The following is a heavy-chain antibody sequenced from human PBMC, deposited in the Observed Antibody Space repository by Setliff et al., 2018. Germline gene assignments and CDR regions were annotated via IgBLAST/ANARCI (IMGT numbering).Heavy chain of an antibody. Sequence: SETLSLTCTVSGHSISSGYYWGWIRQPPGRGLEWIGNIYHGGRTYYNPLLKSRVTIAVDTSKNQFSLNLASVTGADTAVYYCARVGIYHSDSSGPFDYWGQGTLVTVSS. V-gene: IGHV4-38-2*02. CDR3: ARVGIYHSDSSGPFDY. CDR2: IYHGGRT. CDR1: GHSISSGYY. D-gene: IGHD3-22*01. J-gene: IGHJ4*02.